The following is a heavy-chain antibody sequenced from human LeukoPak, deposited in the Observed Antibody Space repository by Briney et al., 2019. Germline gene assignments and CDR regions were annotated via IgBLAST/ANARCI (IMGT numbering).Heavy chain of an antibody. CDR2: ISYDGTNK. CDR3: AREMSSVRGIIGN. CDR1: GFTFSSYA. D-gene: IGHD3-10*01. V-gene: IGHV3-30-3*01. Sequence: PGGSLRLSCAASGFTFSSYAMHWVRQAPGKGLEWVAIISYDGTNKYYADSVKGQFSISRDNSKNTVYLQVNNLKSEDTAVYYCAREMSSVRGIIGNWGRGALLTVSS. J-gene: IGHJ4*02.